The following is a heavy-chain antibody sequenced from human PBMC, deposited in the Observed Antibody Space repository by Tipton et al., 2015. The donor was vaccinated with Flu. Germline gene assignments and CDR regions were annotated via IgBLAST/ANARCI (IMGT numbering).Heavy chain of an antibody. Sequence: QSGPEVKEPGSSVSVSCKASGGTFGDNAISWVRQAPGQGLEWMGAIVCVSGIPNYAQNFQGRLTMTADESTSTVYMELSSLRSDDTAVYYCARQIYTTGELDYDYYFMDVWGKGTAVTVSS. J-gene: IGHJ6*03. D-gene: IGHD3-10*01. CDR2: IVCVSGIP. V-gene: IGHV1-69*01. CDR3: ARQIYTTGELDYDYYFMDV. CDR1: GGTFGDNA.